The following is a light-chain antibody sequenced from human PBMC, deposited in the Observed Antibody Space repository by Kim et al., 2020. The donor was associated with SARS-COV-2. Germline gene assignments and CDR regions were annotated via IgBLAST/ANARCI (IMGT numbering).Light chain of an antibody. CDR2: YDS. V-gene: IGLV3-21*04. CDR1: NIGSKS. Sequence: PGKTARITWGGNNIGSKSVHWYQRKPGQAPVLVIYYDSDRPSGIPERFSGSNSGNTATLTISRVEAGDEADYYCQVWDSSSDHPGVFGGGTQLTVL. J-gene: IGLJ3*02. CDR3: QVWDSSSDHPGV.